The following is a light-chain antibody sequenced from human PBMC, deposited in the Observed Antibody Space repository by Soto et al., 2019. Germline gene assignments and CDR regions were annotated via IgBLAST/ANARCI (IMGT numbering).Light chain of an antibody. CDR2: DVS. J-gene: IGLJ1*01. CDR1: SSDVGGYNY. CDR3: CSYAGSSTYV. V-gene: IGLV2-11*01. Sequence: QSALTQPRSVSGSPGQSVTISCTGTSSDVGGYNYVSWYQQHPGKAPKLMIYDVSKRPSGVPDRFSRSKSGNTASLTISGLQAEDEADYYCCSYAGSSTYVFGTGTKLTVL.